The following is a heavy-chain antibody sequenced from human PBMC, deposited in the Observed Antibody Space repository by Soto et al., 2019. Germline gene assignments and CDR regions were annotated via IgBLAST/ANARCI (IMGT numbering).Heavy chain of an antibody. J-gene: IGHJ3*02. D-gene: IGHD2-8*01. CDR3: ARLYSKAAAVDAFDI. Sequence: GESLKISWKGSGYSFTSYWIGWVRHMPGKGLEWMGIIYPGDSDTRYSPSFQGQVTISADKSISTAYLQWSSLKASDTAMYYCARLYSKAAAVDAFDISAQRSTVTVS. CDR1: GYSFTSYW. V-gene: IGHV5-51*01. CDR2: IYPGDSDT.